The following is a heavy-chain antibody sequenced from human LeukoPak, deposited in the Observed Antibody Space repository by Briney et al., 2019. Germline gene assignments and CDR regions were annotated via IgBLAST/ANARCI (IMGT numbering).Heavy chain of an antibody. D-gene: IGHD3-16*02. V-gene: IGHV4-59*08. J-gene: IGHJ6*03. CDR1: GGSIGTYY. Sequence: SETLPLTCTVSGGSIGTYYWSWVRQSPGTGLEWIGYIYVTGTRYNPYLQSRVTISVDRSRNQFFLKVTSVTAADTAVYYCARHIGGGIEDMDVWGRGTKVTVSS. CDR3: ARHIGGGIEDMDV. CDR2: IYVTGT.